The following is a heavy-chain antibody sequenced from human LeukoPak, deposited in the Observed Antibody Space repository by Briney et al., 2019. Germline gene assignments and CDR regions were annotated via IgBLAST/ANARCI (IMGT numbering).Heavy chain of an antibody. Sequence: SETLSLTCAVYGGSFSGYYWSWIRQPPGKGLEWIGSIYYSGSTYYNPSLKSRVTISVDTSKNQFSLKLSSVTAADTAVYYCARHMIAVAGFDYWGQGTLVTVSS. V-gene: IGHV4-34*01. D-gene: IGHD6-19*01. J-gene: IGHJ4*02. CDR3: ARHMIAVAGFDY. CDR2: IYYSGST. CDR1: GGSFSGYY.